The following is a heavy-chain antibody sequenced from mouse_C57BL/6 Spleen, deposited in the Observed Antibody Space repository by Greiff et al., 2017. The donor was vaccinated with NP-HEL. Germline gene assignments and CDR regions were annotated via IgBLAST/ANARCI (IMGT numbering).Heavy chain of an antibody. J-gene: IGHJ2*01. V-gene: IGHV5-6*01. CDR2: ISSGGSYT. D-gene: IGHD2-4*01. CDR1: GFTFSSYG. Sequence: EVQGVESGADLVKPGGSLKLSCAASGFTFSSYGMSWVRQTPDKRLEWVATISSGGSYTYYPDSVKGRFTISRDNAKNTLYLQMSSLKSEDAAMYCCARRGNYEKGYFDYWGQGTTLTVSS. CDR3: ARRGNYEKGYFDY.